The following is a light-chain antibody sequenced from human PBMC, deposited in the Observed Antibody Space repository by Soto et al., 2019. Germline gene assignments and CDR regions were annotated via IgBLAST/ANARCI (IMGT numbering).Light chain of an antibody. V-gene: IGLV2-14*01. Sequence: QSALTQPASVSGSPGQSITIACTGTSSDVGGYNYVSWYQQQPGKAPKLMFYDVSNRPSGVSNRFSGSKSGNTASLTISGLQAEDEADYYCSSYTSSSTVVFGGGTKLTLL. J-gene: IGLJ2*01. CDR3: SSYTSSSTVV. CDR1: SSDVGGYNY. CDR2: DVS.